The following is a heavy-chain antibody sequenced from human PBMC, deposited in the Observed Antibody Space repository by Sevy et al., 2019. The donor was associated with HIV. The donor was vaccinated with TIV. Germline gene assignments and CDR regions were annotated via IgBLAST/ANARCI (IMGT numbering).Heavy chain of an antibody. CDR1: GYTLTALS. D-gene: IGHD3-22*01. CDR3: ATTKDYYDSSGYPFDH. CDR2: FDPEDGET. J-gene: IGHJ4*02. Sequence: ASVKVSCKVSGYTLTALSMHWVRQAPGKGLEWMGTFDPEDGETRFAQKFQGRVTMTENTSTDTAYMELTSLRSKDTAVYFCATTKDYYDSSGYPFDHWGQGALVTVSS. V-gene: IGHV1-24*01.